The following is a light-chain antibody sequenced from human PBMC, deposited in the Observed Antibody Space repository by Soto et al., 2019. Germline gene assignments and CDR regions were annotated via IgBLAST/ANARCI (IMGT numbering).Light chain of an antibody. CDR3: ATWDDTLSGLV. J-gene: IGLJ3*02. Sequence: QSVLTQPPSASGTPGQRVTISCSGSSSNIGSNYVYWYQHLSGTAPKLLFYTNNQRPSGVPARFSGSKSGTSASLAISGLRSEDEAAYYCATWDDTLSGLVFGGGTQLTVL. CDR1: SSNIGSNY. CDR2: TNN. V-gene: IGLV1-47*02.